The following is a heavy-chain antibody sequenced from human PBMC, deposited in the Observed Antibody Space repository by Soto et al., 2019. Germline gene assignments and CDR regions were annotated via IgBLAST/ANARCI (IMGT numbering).Heavy chain of an antibody. J-gene: IGHJ4*02. CDR2: ISSSSSYI. CDR1: GFTFSSYS. Sequence: PGGSLRLSCAASGFTFSSYSMNWVRQAPWKGLEWVSSISSSSSYIYYADSVKGRFTISRDNVKNSLYLQMNSLRAEDTAVYYCARAEYSSSSIPPFDYWGQGTLVTVSS. D-gene: IGHD6-6*01. CDR3: ARAEYSSSSIPPFDY. V-gene: IGHV3-21*01.